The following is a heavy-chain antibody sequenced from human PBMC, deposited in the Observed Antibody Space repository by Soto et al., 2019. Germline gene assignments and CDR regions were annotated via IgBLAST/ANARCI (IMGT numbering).Heavy chain of an antibody. CDR3: ARDSHFGYGMDV. Sequence: PGGSLRLSCAASGFTFSGYYMNWVRQAPGKGLEWLSYISSGSNTVYYADSVKGRFTISRDNAKNSLYLQMNSLRDEDTAMYYCARDSHFGYGMDVWGQGTTVTVSS. V-gene: IGHV3-48*02. D-gene: IGHD3-10*01. CDR1: GFTFSGYY. J-gene: IGHJ6*02. CDR2: ISSGSNTV.